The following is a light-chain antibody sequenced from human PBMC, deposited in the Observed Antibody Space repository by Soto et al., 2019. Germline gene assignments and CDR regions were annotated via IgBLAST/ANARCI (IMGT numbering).Light chain of an antibody. CDR2: EVS. V-gene: IGLV2-23*02. CDR1: SSDVGSYNL. CDR3: CSYAGSSNWV. Sequence: QSALTQPASVSGSPGQSITISCTGTSSDVGSYNLVSWYQQHPGKAPKLMIYEVSKRPSGVSNRFSGSKSGNTASLTISGLQAEDEADYYCCSYAGSSNWVFGGGTMLTVL. J-gene: IGLJ3*02.